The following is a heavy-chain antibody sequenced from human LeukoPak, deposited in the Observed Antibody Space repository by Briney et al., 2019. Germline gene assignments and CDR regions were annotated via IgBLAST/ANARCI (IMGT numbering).Heavy chain of an antibody. J-gene: IGHJ4*02. D-gene: IGHD2/OR15-2a*01. CDR2: INSDGSWT. Sequence: GGSLRLSCAASGNYWMHWVRQAPGKGLVWVSRINSDGSWTSYADSVKGRFTISKDNAKNTVYLQMNNLRAEDTAVYYCVSFYEAYWGRGTLVTVSS. V-gene: IGHV3-74*01. CDR3: VSFYEAY. CDR1: GNYW.